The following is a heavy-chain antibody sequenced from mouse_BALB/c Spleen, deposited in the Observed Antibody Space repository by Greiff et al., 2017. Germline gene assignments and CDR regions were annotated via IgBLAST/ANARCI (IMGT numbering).Heavy chain of an antibody. Sequence: EVQLQESGPGLVKPSQSLSLTCTVTGYSITSDYAWNWIRQFPGNKLEWMGYISYSGSTSYNPSLKSRISITRDTSKNQFFLQLNSVTTEDTATYYCARIHYYGSSAWFADWGQGTLVTVSA. V-gene: IGHV3-2*02. J-gene: IGHJ3*01. CDR2: ISYSGST. D-gene: IGHD1-1*01. CDR1: GYSITSDYA. CDR3: ARIHYYGSSAWFAD.